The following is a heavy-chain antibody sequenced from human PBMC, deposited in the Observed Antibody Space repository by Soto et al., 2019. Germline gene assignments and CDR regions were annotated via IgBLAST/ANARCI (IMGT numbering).Heavy chain of an antibody. Sequence: QVQLVQSGAEVKKPGSSVTVSCKASGGTFGNSAISWVRQAPGQGLEWMGGIIPIFSTPDYAQKFQGRVTITAAESTTTAYMELTSPKSEDTAVYYCARDKDRQQLGGNYYYGIDVWGQGTTVTVSS. CDR1: GGTFGNSA. CDR3: ARDKDRQQLGGNYYYGIDV. D-gene: IGHD2-15*01. J-gene: IGHJ6*02. V-gene: IGHV1-69*12. CDR2: IIPIFSTP.